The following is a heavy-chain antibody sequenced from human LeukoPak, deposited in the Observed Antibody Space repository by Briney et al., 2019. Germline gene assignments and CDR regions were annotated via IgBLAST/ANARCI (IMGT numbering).Heavy chain of an antibody. CDR1: GGSISSGDYY. V-gene: IGHV4-30-4*01. D-gene: IGHD3-3*01. CDR2: IYYSGST. Sequence: SETLSLTCTVSGGSISSGDYYWSWIRQPPGKGLGWIGYIYYSGSTYYNPSLKSRVTISVDTSKNQFSLKLSSVTAADTAVYYCARANTYYDFWSIDYWGQGTLVTVSS. J-gene: IGHJ4*02. CDR3: ARANTYYDFWSIDY.